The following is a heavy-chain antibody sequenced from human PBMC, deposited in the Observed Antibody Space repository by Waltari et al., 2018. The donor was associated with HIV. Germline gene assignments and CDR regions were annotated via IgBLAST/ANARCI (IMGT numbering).Heavy chain of an antibody. J-gene: IGHJ4*02. Sequence: QVQLVESGGGVVQPGRSLRLSCAASGFTFSSYGMPWVRQAPGKGLEWGAVISYDGSNKFYTDSVKGRFTISRDNSKNTLYLQMNSLRAEDTAVYYCAKTGYGDYGRDDWGQGTLVTVSS. CDR2: ISYDGSNK. CDR3: AKTGYGDYGRDD. CDR1: GFTFSSYG. V-gene: IGHV3-30*18. D-gene: IGHD4-17*01.